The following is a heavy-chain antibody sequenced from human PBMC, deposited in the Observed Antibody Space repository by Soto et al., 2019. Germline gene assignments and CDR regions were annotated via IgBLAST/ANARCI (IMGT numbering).Heavy chain of an antibody. CDR3: ARDLGGFMDV. CDR2: ISAYNGNT. D-gene: IGHD3-16*01. J-gene: IGHJ6*02. V-gene: IGHV1-18*01. Sequence: ASVKLSCKASGYTFTSDGISWVRQAPGQGLEWMGWISAYNGNTNYAQKFQGRVTMTTDTSTSTAYMELRSLRSDDTAVYYCARDLGGFMDVWGQGTTVTVSS. CDR1: GYTFTSDG.